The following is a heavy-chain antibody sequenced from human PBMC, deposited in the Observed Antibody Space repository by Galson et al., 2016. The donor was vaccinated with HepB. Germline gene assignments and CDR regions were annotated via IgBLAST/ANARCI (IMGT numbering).Heavy chain of an antibody. J-gene: IGHJ4*02. D-gene: IGHD1-14*01. CDR3: ARELDHSFYFDY. CDR1: GCTFNTYN. Sequence: SVKVSCKASGCTFNTYNMHWVRQAPGQGLEWMGIIKPSGGNTIYAQKFQDRITMTRDTSTSTVYMELISLRSEDTAVYYCARELDHSFYFDYWGQGTPLTVSS. V-gene: IGHV1-46*02. CDR2: IKPSGGNT.